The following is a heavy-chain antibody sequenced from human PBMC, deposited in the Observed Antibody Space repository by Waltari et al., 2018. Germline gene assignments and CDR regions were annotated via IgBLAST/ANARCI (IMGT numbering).Heavy chain of an antibody. CDR1: GFTFSSYA. Sequence: EVQLLESGGGLVQPGGSLRLSCAASGFTFSSYAMSWVRQAPGKGLEWVSAISGRGVSTYYADSVNGRFTISRDNSKNTLYLQMNSLRAEDTAVYYCAKDKGVVVITIFDYWGQGTLVTVSS. D-gene: IGHD3-22*01. CDR2: ISGRGVST. V-gene: IGHV3-23*01. J-gene: IGHJ4*02. CDR3: AKDKGVVVITIFDY.